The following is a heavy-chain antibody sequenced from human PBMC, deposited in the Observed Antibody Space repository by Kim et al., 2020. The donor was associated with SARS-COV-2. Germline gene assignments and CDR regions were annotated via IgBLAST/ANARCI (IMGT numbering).Heavy chain of an antibody. CDR3: ARAYGSGSYYNGEYYFDY. D-gene: IGHD3-10*01. J-gene: IGHJ4*02. Sequence: KSRVTISVDTSKNTFSLKLSSVTAADTAVYYCARAYGSGSYYNGEYYFDYWGQGTLVTVSS. V-gene: IGHV4-34*01.